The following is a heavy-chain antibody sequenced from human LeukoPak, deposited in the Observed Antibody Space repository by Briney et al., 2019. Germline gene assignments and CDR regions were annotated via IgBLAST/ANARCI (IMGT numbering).Heavy chain of an antibody. Sequence: PGGSLRLSCAASGIAFSSNAMSWVRQTPGKGLEWVSSISSSGDITSYADSVKGRFTISRDKSKNTLYLQMNSLRAEDTDVYYCAKRDTSGYYCFDYWGQGTLVTVSS. J-gene: IGHJ4*02. CDR3: AKRDTSGYYCFDY. CDR2: ISSSGDIT. V-gene: IGHV3-23*01. CDR1: GIAFSSNA. D-gene: IGHD3-22*01.